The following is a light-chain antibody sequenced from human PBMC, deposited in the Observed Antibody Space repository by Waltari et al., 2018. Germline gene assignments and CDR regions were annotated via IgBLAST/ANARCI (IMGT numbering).Light chain of an antibody. J-gene: IGLJ1*01. CDR2: EVS. CDR3: SSHTSTVPHV. V-gene: IGLV2-14*01. Sequence: QSALTQPAFVSGSPGQSITISCTGTSNDVGGYGYVSWYQQYPGKAPQLVIYEVSYRASGISTRFSGSKSGNTASLTISGLQAEDEADYYCSSHTSTVPHVFGTGTRVTVV. CDR1: SNDVGGYGY.